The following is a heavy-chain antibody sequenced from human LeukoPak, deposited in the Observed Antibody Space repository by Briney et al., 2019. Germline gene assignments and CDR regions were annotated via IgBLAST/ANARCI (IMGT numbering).Heavy chain of an antibody. D-gene: IGHD3-9*01. J-gene: IGHJ4*02. CDR1: GFTFSSYS. CDR2: ISSSSSYI. CDR3: ARGPYLGRLDWLSNHASTYFDY. Sequence: PGGSLRLSCAASGFTFSSYSMNWVRQAPGKGLEWVSSISSSSSYIYYADSVKGRFTISRDNAKNSLYLQMNSLRAEDTAVYYCARGPYLGRLDWLSNHASTYFDYWGQGTLVTVSS. V-gene: IGHV3-21*01.